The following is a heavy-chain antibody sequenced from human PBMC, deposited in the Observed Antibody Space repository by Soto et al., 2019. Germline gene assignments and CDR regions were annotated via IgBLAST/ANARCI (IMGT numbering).Heavy chain of an antibody. CDR3: ARGITYYDILTGYYTPHYFDY. D-gene: IGHD3-9*01. J-gene: IGHJ4*02. CDR2: INPSGGGT. CDR1: GYTFTSYY. V-gene: IGHV1-46*01. Sequence: ASVKVSCKASGYTFTSYYMHWVRQAPGQGLEWMGIINPSGGGTSYAQKFQGRVTMTRDTSTSTVYMELSSLRSEDTAVYYCARGITYYDILTGYYTPHYFDYWGQGTLVTVSS.